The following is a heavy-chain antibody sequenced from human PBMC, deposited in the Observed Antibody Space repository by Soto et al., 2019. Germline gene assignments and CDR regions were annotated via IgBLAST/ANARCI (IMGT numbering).Heavy chain of an antibody. D-gene: IGHD3-10*01. CDR1: SGSITSSTYY. CDR2: IYFSGNT. J-gene: IGHJ4*02. Sequence: SETLSLTCTVSSGSITSSTYYWGWIRQPPEKGLEWIGTIYFSGNTYYNPSLKSRVTISVDTSRSQFSLTLSSVTAADTAVYYCARSPSINRGYFDYWGQGTLVTVSS. CDR3: ARSPSINRGYFDY. V-gene: IGHV4-39*01.